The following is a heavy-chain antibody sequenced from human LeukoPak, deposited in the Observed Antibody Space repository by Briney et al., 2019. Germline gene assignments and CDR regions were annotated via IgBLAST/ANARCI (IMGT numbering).Heavy chain of an antibody. CDR2: LYSDDTT. D-gene: IGHD1-26*01. V-gene: IGHV3-53*01. CDR3: ARGGGYYAIDY. J-gene: IGHJ4*02. Sequence: GGPLRLSCSVSGFTFSSYAMHWVRQAPGKGLEWVSVLYSDDTTYYADSVKGRFTISRDNSKNTLYLQMNNLRAEDTAVYYCARGGGYYAIDYWGQGTLVTVSS. CDR1: GFTFSSYA.